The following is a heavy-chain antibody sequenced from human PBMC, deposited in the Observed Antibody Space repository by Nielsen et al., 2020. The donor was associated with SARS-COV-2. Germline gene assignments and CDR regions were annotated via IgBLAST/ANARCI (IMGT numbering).Heavy chain of an antibody. V-gene: IGHV3-7*03. Sequence: GGSLRLSCVGSGFSFSNYWMNWVRQAPGKGLEWVANIDRDGSEKYYVDSLKGRFTISRDNAKNSLYLQMNSLRAEDTAVYYCANLEETGTQYYYYYYGMDVWGQGTTVTVSS. CDR2: IDRDGSEK. CDR3: ANLEETGTQYYYYYYGMDV. J-gene: IGHJ6*02. D-gene: IGHD1-1*01. CDR1: GFSFSNYW.